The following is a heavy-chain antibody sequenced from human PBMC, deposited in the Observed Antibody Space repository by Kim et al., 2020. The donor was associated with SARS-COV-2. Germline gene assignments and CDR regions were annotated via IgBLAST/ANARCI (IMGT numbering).Heavy chain of an antibody. CDR2: ISWNSGKI. J-gene: IGHJ6*02. Sequence: GGSLRLSCAASGFRFDDYAMHWVRQAPGKGLEWVSGISWNSGKIAYADSLKGRFTISRDNVKKSLYLQMHSLRTEDTALYYCAKDREVSTSSWFYYYGLDVWGQGTTVTVSS. D-gene: IGHD2-2*01. CDR1: GFRFDDYA. V-gene: IGHV3-9*01. CDR3: AKDREVSTSSWFYYYGLDV.